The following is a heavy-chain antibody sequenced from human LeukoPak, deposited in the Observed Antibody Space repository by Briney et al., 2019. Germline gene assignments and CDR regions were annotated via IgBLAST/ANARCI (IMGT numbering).Heavy chain of an antibody. J-gene: IGHJ4*02. CDR1: GFTFDDYA. CDR2: ISWNSGSI. V-gene: IGHV3-9*03. CDR3: AKGQGVVVVAALDY. Sequence: TGGSLRLSCAASGFTFDDYAMHWVRQAPGKGLEWVSGISWNSGSIGYADSVKGRFTISRDNAKNSLYLQMNSLRAEDMALYYCAKGQGVVVVAALDYWGQGTLVTVSS. D-gene: IGHD2-15*01.